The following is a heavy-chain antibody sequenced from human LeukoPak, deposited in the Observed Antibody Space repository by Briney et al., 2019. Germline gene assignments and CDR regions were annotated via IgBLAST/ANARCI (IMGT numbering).Heavy chain of an antibody. CDR2: VNPNSGGT. Sequence: ASVKVSCKASGYTFTGYYMHWGRQAPGQGLEWMGWVNPNSGGTNYAQKFQGRVTMTRDTSISTAYMELSRLRSDDTAVYYCARDLTRWLQFYGYWGQGTLVTVSS. CDR1: GYTFTGYY. J-gene: IGHJ4*02. V-gene: IGHV1-2*02. CDR3: ARDLTRWLQFYGY. D-gene: IGHD5-24*01.